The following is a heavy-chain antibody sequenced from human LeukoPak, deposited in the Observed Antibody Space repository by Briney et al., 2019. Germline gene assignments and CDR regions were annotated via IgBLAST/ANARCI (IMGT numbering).Heavy chain of an antibody. CDR1: GFTFSGYT. V-gene: IGHV3-48*01. CDR3: AREGPRRDLDY. Sequence: PGGSLRLSCAASGFTFSGYTMNWVRQAPGKGLEWVSYISSSSGIIYYADSVKGRFTISRDNAKKSLYLQMNSLRVEDTAVYYCAREGPRRDLDYWGQGVLVTVSS. CDR2: ISSSSGII. J-gene: IGHJ4*02.